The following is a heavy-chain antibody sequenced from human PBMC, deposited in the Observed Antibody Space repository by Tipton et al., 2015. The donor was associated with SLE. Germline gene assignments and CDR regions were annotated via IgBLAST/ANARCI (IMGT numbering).Heavy chain of an antibody. CDR3: ARSKTAGNYWSVGAWTFDM. J-gene: IGHJ3*02. V-gene: IGHV4-39*02. D-gene: IGHD1-7*01. CDR2: VSSSGSR. CDR1: GGSISNTNYF. Sequence: TLFLTCTVSGGSISNTNYFWGRIRQPPGKGLEWVATVSSSGSRYYSPSLHSRLTLSVDPSKNHFSLRLSSVTAADTAVYYCARSKTAGNYWSVGAWTFDMWGQGTTVTVSS.